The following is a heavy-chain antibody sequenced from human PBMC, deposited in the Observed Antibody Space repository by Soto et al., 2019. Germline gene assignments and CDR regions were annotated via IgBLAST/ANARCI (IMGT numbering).Heavy chain of an antibody. D-gene: IGHD3-10*01. J-gene: IGHJ4*02. CDR2: SSYNGGT. Sequence: QLQLQESGPGLVKPSETLSLTCTVSTDSSSFTNSYWGWIRQPPGKGLQWIGSSSYNGGTFYNPSLKGRVVISFDTSKKLSSMQVTSVTDADTAVYFCARHRIEVVWRGFDFWGQGSPVTVSS. V-gene: IGHV4-39*01. CDR1: TDSSSFTNSY. CDR3: ARHRIEVVWRGFDF.